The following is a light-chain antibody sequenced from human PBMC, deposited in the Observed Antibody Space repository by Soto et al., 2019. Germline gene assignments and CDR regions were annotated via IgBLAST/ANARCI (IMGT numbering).Light chain of an antibody. CDR3: QEYSSSPST. CDR2: VAS. Sequence: EIVLTQSPATLSLSPGERATLSCRASQSVSSSYLAWYQQKPGQAPRLLIYVASSRATGIPDRFSGSGSGTDFTLTISRLEPEDFAVYYCQEYSSSPSTFGQGTTLEIK. J-gene: IGKJ2*02. V-gene: IGKV3-20*01. CDR1: QSVSSSY.